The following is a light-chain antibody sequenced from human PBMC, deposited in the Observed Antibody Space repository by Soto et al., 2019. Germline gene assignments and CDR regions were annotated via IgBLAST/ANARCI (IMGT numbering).Light chain of an antibody. CDR1: SSNIGAGYD. J-gene: IGLJ3*02. CDR3: QSYDSRLRGV. CDR2: ANN. Sequence: QSALTQPPSVSGAPGQRVTISCTGSSSNIGAGYDVHWYHQLPGTAPKLLIYANNNRPSGVPDRFSGSKSGTSASLAITGLQTEDEADYYCQSYDSRLRGVFGGGTKVTVL. V-gene: IGLV1-40*01.